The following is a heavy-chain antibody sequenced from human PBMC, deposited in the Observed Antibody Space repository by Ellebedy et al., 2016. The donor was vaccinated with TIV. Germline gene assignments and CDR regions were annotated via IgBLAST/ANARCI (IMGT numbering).Heavy chain of an antibody. CDR3: AREEVRGSGTYQPKAFDY. J-gene: IGHJ4*02. CDR2: INHSGDT. D-gene: IGHD3-10*01. CDR1: GASFSHYY. V-gene: IGHV4-34*01. Sequence: SETLSLXXSVYGASFSHYYWSWIRQAPGKGLEWIGEINHSGDTIDNPSLKGRVTMSVDRSKNQFSLKLSSVTAADTAVYYCAREEVRGSGTYQPKAFDYWGQGTLVTVSS.